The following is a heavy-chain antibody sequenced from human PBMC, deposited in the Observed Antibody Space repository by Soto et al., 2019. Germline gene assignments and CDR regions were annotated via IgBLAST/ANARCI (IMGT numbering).Heavy chain of an antibody. J-gene: IGHJ6*04. D-gene: IGHD3-10*01. Sequence: PGGSLRLSCAASGFTFSSYAMSWVRQAPGKGLEWVSAISGSGGSTYYADSVKGRFTISRDNSKNTLYLQMNSLRAEDTAVYYCATKTGRIEYYYGSGFGWGKGTTVTVSS. CDR2: ISGSGGST. V-gene: IGHV3-23*01. CDR1: GFTFSSYA. CDR3: ATKTGRIEYYYGSGFG.